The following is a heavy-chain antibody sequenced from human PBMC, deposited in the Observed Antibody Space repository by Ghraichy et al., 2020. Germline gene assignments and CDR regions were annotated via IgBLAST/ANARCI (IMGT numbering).Heavy chain of an antibody. CDR2: INHSGST. D-gene: IGHD3-3*01. CDR1: GGSFSGYY. J-gene: IGHJ4*02. Sequence: SQTLSLTCAVYGGSFSGYYWSWIRQPPGKGLEWIGEINHSGSTNYNPSLKSRVTISVDTSKNQFSLKLSSVTAADTAVYYCARGNVYDFWSGYSRRRPYFDYWGQGTLVTVSS. CDR3: ARGNVYDFWSGYSRRRPYFDY. V-gene: IGHV4-34*01.